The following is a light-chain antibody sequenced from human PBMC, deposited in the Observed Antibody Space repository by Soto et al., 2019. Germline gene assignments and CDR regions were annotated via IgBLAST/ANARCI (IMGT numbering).Light chain of an antibody. Sequence: QSVLTQPPSVSAAPRQKVTISCSGASSNVGNNYVSWHQQLPGTAPKLLIYDNTKRPSGIPDRFSGSKSGTSATLDITGLQTGDEADYYCGTWDSSLSVVLFGGGTKLTVL. CDR1: SSNVGNNY. J-gene: IGLJ2*01. CDR3: GTWDSSLSVVL. V-gene: IGLV1-51*01. CDR2: DNT.